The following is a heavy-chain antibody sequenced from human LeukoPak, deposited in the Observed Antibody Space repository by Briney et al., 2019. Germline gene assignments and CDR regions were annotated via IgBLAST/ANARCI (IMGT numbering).Heavy chain of an antibody. J-gene: IGHJ5*02. V-gene: IGHV4-59*12. D-gene: IGHD3-10*01. CDR3: ARDSYYYGSGSSTNWFDP. CDR2: VYYSGST. Sequence: SETLSLICTVSGGSISSYYWSWIRQPPGKGLEWIGYVYYSGSTNYNPSLKSRVAISVDTSKNQFSLKLSSVTAADTAVYCCARDSYYYGSGSSTNWFDPWGQGTLVTVSS. CDR1: GGSISSYY.